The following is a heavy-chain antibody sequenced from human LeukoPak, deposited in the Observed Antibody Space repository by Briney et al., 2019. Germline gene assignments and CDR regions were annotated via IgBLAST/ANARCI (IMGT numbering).Heavy chain of an antibody. V-gene: IGHV3-23*01. Sequence: GGSLRLSCVASGFTFEKYDMNWVRQAPGKGLEWLATIYGSGVSISYADSVKARFTISRDNSNNTLYLQMNSMRVEDTAMYFCAKDLGWELPAEAYWGQGILVTVSS. CDR1: GFTFEKYD. CDR3: AKDLGWELPAEAY. CDR2: IYGSGVSI. J-gene: IGHJ4*02. D-gene: IGHD1-26*01.